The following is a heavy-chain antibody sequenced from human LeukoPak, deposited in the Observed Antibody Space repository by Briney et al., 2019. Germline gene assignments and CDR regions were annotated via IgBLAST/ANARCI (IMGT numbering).Heavy chain of an antibody. J-gene: IGHJ4*02. CDR2: IHYTGST. CDR1: GGSISNNKYF. D-gene: IGHD5-24*01. V-gene: IGHV4-39*01. Sequence: PSETLSLTCTVSGGSISNNKYFWGWIRQPPGKGPEWIGSIHYTGSTHYNPSLKNRVTMSVDTSKNQFSVKLTSVTAADTAVHYCARRYGDTAFGGGIDFWGQGILVTVSS. CDR3: ARRYGDTAFGGGIDF.